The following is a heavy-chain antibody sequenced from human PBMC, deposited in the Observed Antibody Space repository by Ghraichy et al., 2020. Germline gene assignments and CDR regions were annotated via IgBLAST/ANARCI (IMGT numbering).Heavy chain of an antibody. J-gene: IGHJ6*03. CDR3: ARVVFTPSLHYLYPYMDF. V-gene: IGHV1-3*01. Sequence: ASVKVSCRASGYRFSSYDVCWVRQVPGQGLEWMGYIDPGRDETKSSKKFQDRVTFTMDKSANTAYLTLNGLTFEDAGIYYCARVVFTPSLHYLYPYMDFWGKGTTVSVS. CDR1: GYRFSSYD. D-gene: IGHD5/OR15-5a*01. CDR2: IDPGRDET.